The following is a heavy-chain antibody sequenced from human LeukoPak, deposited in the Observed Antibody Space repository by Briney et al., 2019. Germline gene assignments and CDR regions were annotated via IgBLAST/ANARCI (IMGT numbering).Heavy chain of an antibody. D-gene: IGHD6-13*01. CDR3: ATETTAGTLDY. V-gene: IGHV1-24*01. Sequence: GASVKVSCKVSGYIRTELSMHWVRQAPGKGLEWMGGFDPEDGEKIYAQKFQGRVTMTEDTSTDTAYMELSSLRSDDTAVYYCATETTAGTLDYWGQGTLVTVSS. J-gene: IGHJ4*02. CDR1: GYIRTELS. CDR2: FDPEDGEK.